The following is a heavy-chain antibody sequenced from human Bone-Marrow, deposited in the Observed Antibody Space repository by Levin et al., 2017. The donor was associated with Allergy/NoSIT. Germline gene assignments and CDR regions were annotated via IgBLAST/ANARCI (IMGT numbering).Heavy chain of an antibody. V-gene: IGHV3-23*01. J-gene: IGHJ4*02. CDR3: AGYDTSAYHSPFDY. CDR1: GFIFRNYA. Sequence: GGSLRLSCAASGFIFRNYAMNWVRQAPGKGLEWLSQISGSGGNTHYADSVKGRFTFSRDNSKNTLYLQMNSLRAEDTAVYYCAGYDTSAYHSPFDYWGQGTLVTVSS. CDR2: ISGSGGNT. D-gene: IGHD3-22*01.